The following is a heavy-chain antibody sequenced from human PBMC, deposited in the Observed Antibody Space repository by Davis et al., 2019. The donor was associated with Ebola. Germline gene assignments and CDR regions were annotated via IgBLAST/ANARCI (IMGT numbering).Heavy chain of an antibody. CDR1: GYTFTGYY. CDR2: INPNSGGT. J-gene: IGHJ6*02. CDR3: AREVVTYNYYYYGMDV. V-gene: IGHV1-2*04. Sequence: AASVKVSCKASGYTFTGYYMHWVRQAPGQGLEWMGWINPNSGGTNYAQKLQGWVTMTRDTSISTAYMELSRLRSDDTAVYYCAREVVTYNYYYYGMDVWGQGTTVTVSS. D-gene: IGHD3-22*01.